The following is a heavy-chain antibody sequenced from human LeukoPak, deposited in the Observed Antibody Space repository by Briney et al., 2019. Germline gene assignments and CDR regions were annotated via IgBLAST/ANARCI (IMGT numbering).Heavy chain of an antibody. CDR1: GGSVSSGSYY. J-gene: IGHJ4*02. D-gene: IGHD3-3*01. CDR2: IYYSGST. CDR3: ARIRGDYDFWSGYPTTYYFDY. Sequence: SETLSLTCTVSGGSVSSGSYYWSWIRQPPGKGLEWIGYIYYSGSTNYNPSLKSRVTISVDTSKNQFSLKLSPVTAADTAVYYCARIRGDYDFWSGYPTTYYFDYWGQGTLVTVSS. V-gene: IGHV4-61*01.